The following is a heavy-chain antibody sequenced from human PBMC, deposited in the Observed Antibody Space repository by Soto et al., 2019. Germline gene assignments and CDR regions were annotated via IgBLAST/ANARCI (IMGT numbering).Heavy chain of an antibody. V-gene: IGHV4-59*08. Sequence: SETLSLTCSVSGGSISPNYWDWIRQSPGKGLEWIGYVYYAGTTTYNPSLKSRVTISVDMSRNQVSLKLTSVTAADTAVYYCAKLGGYYQAWATGVQETLATVS. CDR3: AKLGGYYQAWAT. J-gene: IGHJ4*02. CDR2: VYYAGTT. CDR1: GGSISPNY. D-gene: IGHD3-22*01.